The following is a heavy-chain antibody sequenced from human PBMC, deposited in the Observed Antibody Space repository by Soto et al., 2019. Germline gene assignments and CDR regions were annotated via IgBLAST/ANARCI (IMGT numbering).Heavy chain of an antibody. Sequence: ETLSLTSTVSDGSIRSSSYYWGWFRQPPGKGLEWIGSIYYSGSTYYNPSLKSRVTISVDTSKNQFSLKLSSVTAADTAVYYCATGVAAEHLYDSSGYISDDYWGQG. D-gene: IGHD3-22*01. CDR1: DGSIRSSSYY. J-gene: IGHJ4*02. CDR2: IYYSGST. V-gene: IGHV4-39*01. CDR3: ATGVAAEHLYDSSGYISDDY.